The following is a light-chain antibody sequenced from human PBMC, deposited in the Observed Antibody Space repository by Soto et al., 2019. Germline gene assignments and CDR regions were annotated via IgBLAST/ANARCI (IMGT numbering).Light chain of an antibody. CDR2: FSA. V-gene: IGKV1-39*01. Sequence: QMTQSPSSLSASVGDRVTVTCGTRQSIATYLTWYQQKPGKAPKHLIYFSARLESGVPSRFSGSGSGADFTLTISSLQSEDFATYYCQQSYSTPPTFGQGTRLEIK. J-gene: IGKJ5*01. CDR1: QSIATY. CDR3: QQSYSTPPT.